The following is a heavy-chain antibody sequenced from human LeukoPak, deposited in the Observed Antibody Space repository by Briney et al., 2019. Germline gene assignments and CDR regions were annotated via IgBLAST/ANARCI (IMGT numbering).Heavy chain of an antibody. V-gene: IGHV1-46*01. CDR1: GYTFTRYN. CDR3: ARAGAVVDNWFDP. D-gene: IGHD2-15*01. J-gene: IGHJ5*02. CDR2: INPSGGGT. Sequence: ASVKVSCKASGYTFTRYNMHWVRQAPGQGLEWMGIINPSGGGTTYAHKFQGRASMTGDPSTSKLAMELRSLRSDDTAVYYCARAGAVVDNWFDPWGQGTLVTVSS.